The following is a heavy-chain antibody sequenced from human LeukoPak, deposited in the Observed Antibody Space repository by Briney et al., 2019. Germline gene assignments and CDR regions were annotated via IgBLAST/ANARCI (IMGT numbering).Heavy chain of an antibody. CDR3: AKEGGSRGYFHY. J-gene: IGHJ4*02. CDR2: ISGSGGST. V-gene: IGHV3-23*01. Sequence: PGRSLRVSCAASGFTFSSNTMSCVRQAPGKGLEWVSAISGSGGSTYYADSVKGRFTISRDNSKNTLYLQMNSLRAEDTAVYYCAKEGGSRGYFHYWGQGTLVTVSS. CDR1: GFTFSSNT.